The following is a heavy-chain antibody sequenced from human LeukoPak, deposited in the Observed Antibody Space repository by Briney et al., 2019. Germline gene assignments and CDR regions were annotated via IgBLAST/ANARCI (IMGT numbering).Heavy chain of an antibody. CDR2: IIPIFGTA. CDR3: TRVGGSYSHDAFDI. V-gene: IGHV1-69*06. CDR1: GGTFSSYA. D-gene: IGHD1-26*01. J-gene: IGHJ3*02. Sequence: GASVKVSCKASGGTFSSYAISWVRQAPGQGLEWMGGIIPIFGTANYAQKFQGRVTITADKSTSTAYMELSSLRSEDTAVYYCTRVGGSYSHDAFDIWGQGTMVTVSS.